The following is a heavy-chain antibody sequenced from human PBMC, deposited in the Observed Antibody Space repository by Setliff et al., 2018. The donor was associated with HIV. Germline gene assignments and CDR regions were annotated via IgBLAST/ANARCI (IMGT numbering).Heavy chain of an antibody. CDR2: INNSGST. D-gene: IGHD6-6*01. CDR3: ARGGRSLAAQTWFDP. V-gene: IGHV4-34*01. J-gene: IGHJ5*02. CDR1: GGSFSDYY. Sequence: SETLSLTCAVYGGSFSDYYWSWIRQPPGKGLEWIGEINNSGSTNYNPSLKSRVTIPVDTSKNQFSLKLSSVTAADTAVYYCARGGRSLAAQTWFDPWGQGTLVTVSS.